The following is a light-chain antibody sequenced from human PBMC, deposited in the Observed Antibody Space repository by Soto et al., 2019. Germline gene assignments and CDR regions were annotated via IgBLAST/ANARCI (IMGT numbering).Light chain of an antibody. Sequence: EIVLTQSPGSLSLSPGERATLSCRASQSVYNNYIAWYQHSPGQAPRVLIYGASTRATGTPDRFSGSGSGTYFTLIITRLEPEDSALYYCQQYGSSVTFGEGTKVE. CDR3: QQYGSSVT. J-gene: IGKJ4*01. CDR1: QSVYNNY. CDR2: GAS. V-gene: IGKV3-20*01.